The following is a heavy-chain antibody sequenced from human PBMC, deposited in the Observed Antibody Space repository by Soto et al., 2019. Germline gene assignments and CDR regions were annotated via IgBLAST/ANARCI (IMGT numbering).Heavy chain of an antibody. CDR3: ARGGLRFLEWFPKTYYYYGMDV. V-gene: IGHV4-31*03. CDR2: IYHSGRT. J-gene: IGHJ6*02. Sequence: PSETLSLTCTVSGVSISSGGYYWGWIRQHPGKGLEWIGNIYHSGRTCYNPSLKSRVIMSVDTSKNQFSLRLSSVTAADTAVYYCARGGLRFLEWFPKTYYYYGMDVWGQGTTVTVSS. D-gene: IGHD3-3*01. CDR1: GVSISSGGYY.